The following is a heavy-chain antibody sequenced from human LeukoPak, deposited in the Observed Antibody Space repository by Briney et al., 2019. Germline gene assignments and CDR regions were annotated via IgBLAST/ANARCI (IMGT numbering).Heavy chain of an antibody. V-gene: IGHV3-66*01. Sequence: RGSLRLSCAASGFTVSSNYMTWVRQAPGKGLEWVSPIYSGGSTSYADSVRGRFTISRDNSKNTLYLQMNSLRAEDTAVYYCARIETVADAFDIWGQGTLVTVSS. J-gene: IGHJ3*02. CDR3: ARIETVADAFDI. CDR2: IYSGGST. D-gene: IGHD1-1*01. CDR1: GFTVSSNY.